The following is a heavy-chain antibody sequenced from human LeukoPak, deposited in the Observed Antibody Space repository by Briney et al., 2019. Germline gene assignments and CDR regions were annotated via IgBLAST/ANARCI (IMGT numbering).Heavy chain of an antibody. CDR1: GGSVNSGSYY. V-gene: IGHV4-61*01. Sequence: PSENLSLTCTVSGGSVNSGSYYWNWIRQPPGKGLEWIGYIYYSGSTNYNPSLKSRVTISVDKSKNQFSLKLSSVTAADTAVYYCARIVAATGTSYFDSWGQGTLVTVSS. D-gene: IGHD6-13*01. CDR3: ARIVAATGTSYFDS. J-gene: IGHJ4*02. CDR2: IYYSGST.